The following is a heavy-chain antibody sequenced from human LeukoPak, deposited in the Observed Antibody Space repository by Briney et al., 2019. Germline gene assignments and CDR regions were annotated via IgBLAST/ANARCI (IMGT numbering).Heavy chain of an antibody. CDR2: ISYDGSNK. J-gene: IGHJ4*02. V-gene: IGHV3-30*03. D-gene: IGHD3-22*01. CDR1: GFTFSSYG. Sequence: PGGSLRLSCAASGFTFSSYGMHWVRQAPGKGLEWVAVISYDGSNKYYADSVKGRFTISRDNSKNTLYLQVNSLRAEDTAVYYCARVTSYYYNTSGDYYFDYWGQGTLVTVSS. CDR3: ARVTSYYYNTSGDYYFDY.